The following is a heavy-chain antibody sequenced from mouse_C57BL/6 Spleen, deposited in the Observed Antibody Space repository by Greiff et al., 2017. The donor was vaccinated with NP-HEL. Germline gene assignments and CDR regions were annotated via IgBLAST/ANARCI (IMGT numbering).Heavy chain of an antibody. V-gene: IGHV1-82*01. Sequence: QVQLQQSGPELVKPGASVKISCKASGYAFSSSWMNWVKQRPGKGLEWIGRIYPGDGDTNYNGKFKGKATLTADKSSSTAYMQLSSLTSEDSAVYFCAREGEGFAYWGQGTLVTVSA. CDR1: GYAFSSSW. J-gene: IGHJ3*01. CDR3: AREGEGFAY. CDR2: IYPGDGDT.